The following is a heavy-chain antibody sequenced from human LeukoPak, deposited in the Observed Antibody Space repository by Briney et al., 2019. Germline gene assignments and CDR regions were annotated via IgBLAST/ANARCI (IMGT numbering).Heavy chain of an antibody. J-gene: IGHJ4*02. V-gene: IGHV1-2*06. Sequence: ASVKVSCKASGYTFTGYYMHWVRQAPGQGLEWMGRINPNSGGTNYAQKFQGRVTMTRDTSISTAYVELSRLRSDDTAVYYCARGGTMVRGVPDYWGQGTLVTVSS. CDR3: ARGGTMVRGVPDY. CDR2: INPNSGGT. D-gene: IGHD3-10*01. CDR1: GYTFTGYY.